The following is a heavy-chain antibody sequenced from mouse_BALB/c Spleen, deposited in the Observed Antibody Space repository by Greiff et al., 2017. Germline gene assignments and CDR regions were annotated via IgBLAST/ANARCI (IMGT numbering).Heavy chain of an antibody. CDR3: TRGHYYGSSCSMDY. V-gene: IGHV1-7*01. CDR1: GYTFTSYW. D-gene: IGHD1-1*01. CDR2: INPSTGYT. J-gene: IGHJ4*01. Sequence: QVQLQQSGAELAKPGASVKMSCKASGYTFTSYWMHWVKQRPGQGLEWIGYINPSTGYTEYNQKFKDKATLTADKSSSTAYMQLSSLTSEDSAVYYCTRGHYYGSSCSMDYWGQGTSVTVSS.